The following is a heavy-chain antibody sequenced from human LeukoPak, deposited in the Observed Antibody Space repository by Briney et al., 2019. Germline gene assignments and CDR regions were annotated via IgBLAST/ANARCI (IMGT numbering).Heavy chain of an antibody. J-gene: IGHJ5*02. CDR3: AKNGRTWPS. V-gene: IGHV4-59*03. D-gene: IGHD2-8*01. Sequence: PSETLSLTCSVSGASISSSYWSWLRQPPGKGLEWIAHIYNRDTNYNPSLQSRVTISLDPSENQFSLKLTSVTAADTAVYYCAKNGRTWPSWGRGTLVTVSS. CDR1: GASISSSY. CDR2: IYNRDT.